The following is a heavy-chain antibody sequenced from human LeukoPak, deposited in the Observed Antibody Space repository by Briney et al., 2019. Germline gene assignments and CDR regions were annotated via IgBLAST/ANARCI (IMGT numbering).Heavy chain of an antibody. CDR3: ARARDSSSWYGIPFDY. D-gene: IGHD6-13*01. CDR2: INPNSGGT. V-gene: IGHV1-2*02. CDR1: GYTFTGYY. J-gene: IGHJ4*02. Sequence: LAASVKVSCKASGYTFTGYYMHWVRQAPGQGLEWMGWINPNSGGTNYAQKFQGRVTMTRDTSISTAYMELSRLRSDDTAVYYCARARDSSSWYGIPFDYWGQGTLVTVSS.